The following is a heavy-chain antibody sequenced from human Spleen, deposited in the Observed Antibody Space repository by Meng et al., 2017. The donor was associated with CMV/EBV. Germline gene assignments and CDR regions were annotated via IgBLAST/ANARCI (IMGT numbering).Heavy chain of an antibody. V-gene: IGHV3-21*01. Sequence: GGSLRLSCAASGFTFSSYSMNWVRQAPGKGLEWVSSISSSSSYIYYADSVKGRFTISRDNAKNSLYLQMNSLRAEDTAVYYCASLIVVVPAARESYYYYGMDVWGQGTTVTVSS. J-gene: IGHJ6*02. D-gene: IGHD2-2*01. CDR3: ASLIVVVPAARESYYYYGMDV. CDR2: ISSSSSYI. CDR1: GFTFSSYS.